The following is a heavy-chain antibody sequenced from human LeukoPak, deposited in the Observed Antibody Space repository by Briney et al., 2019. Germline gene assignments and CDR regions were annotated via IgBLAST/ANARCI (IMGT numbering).Heavy chain of an antibody. J-gene: IGHJ3*02. CDR1: GESINSFY. V-gene: IGHV4-4*07. CDR3: ARFIMGLAVLLSAFDI. CDR2: IYSSGST. D-gene: IGHD2-8*01. Sequence: PSETLSLTCTVSGESINSFYWSWIRQPAGKGLEWIGRIYSSGSTNYSPSLKSRVTISVDTSKNQFSLKLSSVTAADTAVYYCARFIMGLAVLLSAFDIWGQGTMVTVSS.